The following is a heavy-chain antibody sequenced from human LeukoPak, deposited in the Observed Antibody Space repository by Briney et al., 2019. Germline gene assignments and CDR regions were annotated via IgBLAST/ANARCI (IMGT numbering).Heavy chain of an antibody. CDR3: ARDRATYCSSTSCYDLYGMDV. V-gene: IGHV3-30-3*01. CDR1: GFTFSSYA. J-gene: IGHJ6*02. D-gene: IGHD2-2*01. CDR2: ISYDGSNK. Sequence: GGSLRLSCAASGFTFSSYAMHWVRQAPGKGLEWVAVISYDGSNKYYADSVKGRFTISRDNSENTLYLQMNSLRAEDTAVYYCARDRATYCSSTSCYDLYGMDVWGQGTTVTVSS.